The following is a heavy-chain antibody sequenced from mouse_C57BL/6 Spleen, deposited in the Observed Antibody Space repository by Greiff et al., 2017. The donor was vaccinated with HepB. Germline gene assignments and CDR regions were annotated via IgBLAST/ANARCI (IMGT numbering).Heavy chain of an antibody. CDR3: AREGTEGFDY. CDR1: GYTFTSYW. V-gene: IGHV1-72*01. CDR2: IDPNSGGT. Sequence: QVQLQQPGAELVKPGASVKLSCKASGYTFTSYWMHWVKQRPGRGLAWIVRIDPNSGGTKYNEKFKSKATLTVDKPSSPAYMQLSSLTSEDSAVYYCAREGTEGFDYWGQGTTLTVSS. J-gene: IGHJ2*01. D-gene: IGHD3-3*01.